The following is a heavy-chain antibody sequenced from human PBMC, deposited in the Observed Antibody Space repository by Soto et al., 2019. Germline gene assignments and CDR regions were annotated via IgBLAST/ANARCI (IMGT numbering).Heavy chain of an antibody. J-gene: IGHJ4*02. D-gene: IGHD3-22*01. V-gene: IGHV4-59*08. CDR2: IYYSGST. CDR3: ARHGYDSRIHYLYYFDN. CDR1: GGSISSYY. Sequence: QVQLQESGPGLVKPSETLSLTCTVSGGSISSYYWSWIRQPPGKGLEWIGYIYYSGSTNDNPSLKRRVTISVDTSKNQFSLKLSSVTAADTAVYYCARHGYDSRIHYLYYFDNWGQGTLVTVSS.